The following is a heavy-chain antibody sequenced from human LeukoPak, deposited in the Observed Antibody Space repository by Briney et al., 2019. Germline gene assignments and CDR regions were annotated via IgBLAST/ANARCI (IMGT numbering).Heavy chain of an antibody. CDR2: ISYDGSNK. CDR1: GFTFSSYG. J-gene: IGHJ4*02. D-gene: IGHD6-13*01. V-gene: IGHV3-30*18. Sequence: GGSLRLSCAASGFTFSSYGMHWVRQAPGKGLEWVAVISYDGSNKYYADSVKGRFTISRDNSKNTLYLQMNSLRAEDTAVYYCAKSLPAHSSSWDFDYWGQGTLVTVSS. CDR3: AKSLPAHSSSWDFDY.